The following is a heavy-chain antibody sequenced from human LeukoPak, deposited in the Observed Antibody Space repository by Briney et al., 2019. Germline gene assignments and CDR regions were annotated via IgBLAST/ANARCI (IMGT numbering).Heavy chain of an antibody. Sequence: SETLSLTCSVSGGSMKNSFWSWIRQPPGKGLEWIGYMSDTGINNSNPSLKSRVTFSIDTSKDHFYLKLRSVTAADTALYFCARNRFQLSGAYWFDPWGRGTLVTVSS. CDR1: GGSMKNSF. CDR2: MSDTGIN. J-gene: IGHJ5*02. V-gene: IGHV4-59*01. CDR3: ARNRFQLSGAYWFDP. D-gene: IGHD2/OR15-2a*01.